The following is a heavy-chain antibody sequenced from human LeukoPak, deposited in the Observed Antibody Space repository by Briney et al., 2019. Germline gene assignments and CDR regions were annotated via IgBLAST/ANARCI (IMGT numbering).Heavy chain of an antibody. CDR2: ISGSGGST. V-gene: IGHV3-23*01. CDR3: AKFAYYYDSSGYQS. D-gene: IGHD3-22*01. J-gene: IGHJ4*02. Sequence: GGSPRLSCAASGFTFSSYAMSWVRQAPGKGLEWVSAISGSGGSTYYADSVKGRFTISRDNSKNTLYLQMNSLRAEDTAVYYCAKFAYYYDSSGYQSWGQGTLVTVSS. CDR1: GFTFSSYA.